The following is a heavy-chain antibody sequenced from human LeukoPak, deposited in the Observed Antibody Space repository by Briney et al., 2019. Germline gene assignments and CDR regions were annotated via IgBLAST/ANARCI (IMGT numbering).Heavy chain of an antibody. CDR2: ISSSSSYI. CDR3: ARGAGVFVVVPAAMDY. V-gene: IGHV3-21*01. J-gene: IGHJ4*02. D-gene: IGHD2-2*01. CDR1: GFTFSSYS. Sequence: GGSLRLSCAASGFTFSSYSMNWVRQAPGKGLEWVSSISSSSSYIYYADSVKGRFTISRDNAKNSLYLQMNSLRAEDTAVYYCARGAGVFVVVPAAMDYWGQGTLVTVSS.